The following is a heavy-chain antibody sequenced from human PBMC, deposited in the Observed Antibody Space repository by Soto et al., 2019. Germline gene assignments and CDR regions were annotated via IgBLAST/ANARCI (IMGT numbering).Heavy chain of an antibody. V-gene: IGHV3-64D*06. CDR3: VRDLNP. CDR1: GFTFSSFA. Sequence: GGSLRLSCSASGFTFSSFAMHWVRQAPGKGLEYVSGISTNGGRTHYADSVKGRFTISRDNSKNTLYLQMSSLRAEDTALYYCVRDLNPWGQGTMVTVSS. CDR2: ISTNGGRT. J-gene: IGHJ3*01.